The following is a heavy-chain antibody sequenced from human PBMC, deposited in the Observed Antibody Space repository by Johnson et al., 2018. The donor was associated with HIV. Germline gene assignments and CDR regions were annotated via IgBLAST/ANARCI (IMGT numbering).Heavy chain of an antibody. Sequence: EVQLVESGGGLVQPGGSLRLSCAASGLTVSGNYMNWVRQAPGKGLEWVSVIYSDGGTYYADSVQGRFTLSRDNSQNTLYLQMNSLRVEDTAVYYCARDGPGDGNAMGGSGAFDIWGQGTMVTVSS. CDR3: ARDGPGDGNAMGGSGAFDI. V-gene: IGHV3-66*01. D-gene: IGHD5-24*01. CDR1: GLTVSGNY. J-gene: IGHJ3*02. CDR2: IYSDGGT.